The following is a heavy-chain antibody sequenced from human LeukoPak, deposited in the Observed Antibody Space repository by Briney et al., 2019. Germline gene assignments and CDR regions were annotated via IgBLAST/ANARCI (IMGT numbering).Heavy chain of an antibody. CDR3: ASAAGTDYDILTGYYGAFDI. J-gene: IGHJ3*02. CDR2: INHSGST. V-gene: IGHV4-34*01. D-gene: IGHD3-9*01. CDR1: GVSFSGYY. Sequence: PSETLSLTCAVYGVSFSGYYWSWIRQPPGKGLEGIGEINHSGSTNYNPSLKSRVTISVDTSKNQFSLKLSSVTAADTAVYYCASAAGTDYDILTGYYGAFDIWGQGTMVTVSS.